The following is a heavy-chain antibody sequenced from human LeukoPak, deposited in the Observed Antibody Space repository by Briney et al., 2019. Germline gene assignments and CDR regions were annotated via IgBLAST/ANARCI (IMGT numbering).Heavy chain of an antibody. CDR1: GDSINSLDL. CDR2: IYYSGST. CDR3: ARYPRHSNFDY. Sequence: PSGTLSLTCTVSGDSINSLDLWSWVRQPPGKGLEWIGYIYYSGSTNYNPSLKSRVTISVDTSKNQFSLKLSSVTAADTAVYYCARYPRHSNFDYWGQGTLVTVSS. D-gene: IGHD4-11*01. J-gene: IGHJ4*02. V-gene: IGHV4-59*11.